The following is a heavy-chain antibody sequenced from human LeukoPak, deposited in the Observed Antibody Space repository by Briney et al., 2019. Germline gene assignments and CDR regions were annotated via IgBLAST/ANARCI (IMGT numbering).Heavy chain of an antibody. CDR2: ISWNSGSI. V-gene: IGHV3-9*01. Sequence: PGGSLRLSCAASGFTFDDYAMHWVRQAPGKGLEWVSGISWNSGSIGYADSVKGRFTISRDNAQNSLYLQMNSLRAEDTALYYCAKDLGAGHTFDYWGQGTLVTVSS. CDR3: AKDLGAGHTFDY. CDR1: GFTFDDYA. D-gene: IGHD4/OR15-4a*01. J-gene: IGHJ4*02.